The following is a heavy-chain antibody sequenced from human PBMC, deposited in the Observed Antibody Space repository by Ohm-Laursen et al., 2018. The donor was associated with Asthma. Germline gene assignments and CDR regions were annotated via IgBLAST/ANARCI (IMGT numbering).Heavy chain of an antibody. J-gene: IGHJ6*02. V-gene: IGHV1-8*01. D-gene: IGHD1-1*01. CDR2: MNPNSGNT. CDR1: GYTFTSYA. CDR3: ATGNRGKKLERRYYYYYGMDV. Sequence: GASVKVSCKASGYTFTSYAINWVRQATGQGLEWMGWMNPNSGNTGYAQKFQGRVTMTRNTSISTAYMELSSLRSEDTAVYYCATGNRGKKLERRYYYYYGMDVWGQGTTVTVSS.